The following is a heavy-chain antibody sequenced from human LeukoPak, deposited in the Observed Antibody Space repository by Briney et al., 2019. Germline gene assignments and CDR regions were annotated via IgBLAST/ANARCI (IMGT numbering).Heavy chain of an antibody. J-gene: IGHJ4*02. D-gene: IGHD4-17*01. V-gene: IGHV4-30-2*01. Sequence: SETLSLTCAVSGGSISSGGYSWSWIRQPPGRGLEWIRYIYHSGSTYYNPSLKSRVTISVDRFTSQFSLKLSSVTAADTAVYYCARAGSYDYGGGFDYWGQGTLVTVSS. CDR1: GGSISSGGYS. CDR3: ARAGSYDYGGGFDY. CDR2: IYHSGST.